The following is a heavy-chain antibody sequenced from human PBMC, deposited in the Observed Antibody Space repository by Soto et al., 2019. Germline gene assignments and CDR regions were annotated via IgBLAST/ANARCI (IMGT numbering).Heavy chain of an antibody. Sequence: QVQLQESGPGLVKPSQTLSLTCTVSGGSISSGGYYWSWIRQHPGKGLQWTGYIYYSGSTYYNPFLKSRVTISVDTSKNPFSLKLSSVAVADTAVYYCASCGYSFGYSFYCYGMDVWGQGTTVTVSS. CDR2: IYYSGST. CDR1: GGSISSGGYY. J-gene: IGHJ6*02. D-gene: IGHD5-18*01. CDR3: ASCGYSFGYSFYCYGMDV. V-gene: IGHV4-31*03.